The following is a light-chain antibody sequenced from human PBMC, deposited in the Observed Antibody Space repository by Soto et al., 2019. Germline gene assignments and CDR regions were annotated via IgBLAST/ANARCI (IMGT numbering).Light chain of an antibody. J-gene: IGLJ1*01. V-gene: IGLV2-8*01. CDR1: SSDVGGYNY. CDR2: EVS. Sequence: QSVLTQPPSASGSPGQSVTISCTGTSSDVGGYNYVSWYQQHPGKAPKLMIYEVSKRPSGVPDRFSGSKSGNTASLTVSGLKAEDEDDYYCSSYAGSNNYVVGTGTKVTVL. CDR3: SSYAGSNNYV.